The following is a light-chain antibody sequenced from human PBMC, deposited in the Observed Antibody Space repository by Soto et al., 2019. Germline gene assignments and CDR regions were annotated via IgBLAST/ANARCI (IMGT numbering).Light chain of an antibody. CDR3: QHYGYPQWT. CDR1: QSGSDSY. V-gene: IGKV3-20*01. CDR2: GVS. J-gene: IGKJ1*01. Sequence: EIVLTQSPATLSLTPGERATLSCRASQSGSDSYLAWYQQKPGQPPRLLIYGVSSRAYGIPDRFSGSGSGTDFTLTISRLEPEDFAVYYCQHYGYPQWTFGQGSMV.